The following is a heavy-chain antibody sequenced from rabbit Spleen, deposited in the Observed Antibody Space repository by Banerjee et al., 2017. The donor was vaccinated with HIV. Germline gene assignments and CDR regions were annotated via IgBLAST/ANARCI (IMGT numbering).Heavy chain of an antibody. CDR1: GFTLSSYY. CDR3: ARLIYVSGGRYFDL. Sequence: HLKESGGGLVQPGGSLKLSCTASGFTLSSYYMNWVRQAPGKGLEWIGYIDPVFGITYYANWVNGRFSISRENAQNTVFLQMTSLTAADTATYFCARLIYVSGGRYFDLWGPGTLVTVS. CDR2: IDPVFGIT. D-gene: IGHD4-1*01. J-gene: IGHJ4*01. V-gene: IGHV1S7*01.